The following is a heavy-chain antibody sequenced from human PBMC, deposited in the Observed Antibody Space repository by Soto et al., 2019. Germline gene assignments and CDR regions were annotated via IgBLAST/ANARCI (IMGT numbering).Heavy chain of an antibody. CDR2: TYYRSKWYN. CDR1: GDSVSSNSAA. V-gene: IGHV6-1*01. D-gene: IGHD1-26*01. J-gene: IGHJ4*02. CDR3: ARANPFNTEGAFDY. Sequence: QSQTLSLTCAISGDSVSSNSAAWNWIRQSPSRGLEWLGRTYYRSKWYNDYAVSVKSRITINPDTSKNQFSLQLNSVTPEDTAVYYCARANPFNTEGAFDYWGQGTLVTVSS.